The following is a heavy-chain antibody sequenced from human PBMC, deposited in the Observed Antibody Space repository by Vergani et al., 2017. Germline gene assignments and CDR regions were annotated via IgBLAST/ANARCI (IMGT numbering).Heavy chain of an antibody. J-gene: IGHJ5*02. CDR2: INHSGST. CDR1: GGSFSGYY. D-gene: IGHD2-15*01. CDR3: ARAILRPVGVVRFDP. V-gene: IGHV4-34*01. Sequence: QVQLQQWGAGLLKPSETLSLTCAVYGGSFSGYYWSWIRQPPGKGLEWIGEINHSGSTNYNPSLKSRVTISVDTSKNQFSLKLSSVTAADTAVYYCARAILRPVGVVRFDPWGQGTLVTGSS.